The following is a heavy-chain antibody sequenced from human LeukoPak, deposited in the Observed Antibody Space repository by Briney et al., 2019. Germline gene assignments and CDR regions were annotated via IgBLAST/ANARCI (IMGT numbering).Heavy chain of an antibody. V-gene: IGHV4-59*01. J-gene: IGHJ4*02. Sequence: SETLSLTCTVSGGSISSYYWSWIRQPPGKGLEWIGYIYYSGSTNYNPSLKSRVTISVDTSKNQFSLKLTSVTAADTAVYYCARGQKYRNGYTVTELGSGYFAYWGQGTLVTVSS. CDR2: IYYSGST. CDR3: ARGQKYRNGYTVTELGSGYFAY. CDR1: GGSISSYY. D-gene: IGHD5-18*01.